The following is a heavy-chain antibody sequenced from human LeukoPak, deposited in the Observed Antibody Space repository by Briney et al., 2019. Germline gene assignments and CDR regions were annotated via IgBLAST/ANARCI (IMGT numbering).Heavy chain of an antibody. V-gene: IGHV1-3*01. CDR3: AREEIATIQATWIFSGGYNRVEF. CDR2: INAGNSNT. CDR1: GYTFTSYA. Sequence: GASVKVSCKASGYTFTSYAMHWVRQAPGQRPEWMGWINAGNSNTKYSQKFQGRVTFIRDTSANTVYMELRSLRSEDTAIYYCAREEIATIQATWIFSGGYNRVEFLGQGTLVTVSS. J-gene: IGHJ4*02. D-gene: IGHD5-24*01.